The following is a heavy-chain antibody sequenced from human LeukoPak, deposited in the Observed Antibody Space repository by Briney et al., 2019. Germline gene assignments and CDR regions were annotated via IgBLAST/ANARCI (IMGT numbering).Heavy chain of an antibody. Sequence: GESLKISCKGSGYRFTNFWIAWVRQLPGKGLEWMGIIYPSDSDVRYSPAFQGQVTISADKSINTAYLQWSSLQASDTALYYCARQEYCSGGSCYTWFDPWGQGTLVTVSS. CDR1: GYRFTNFW. D-gene: IGHD2-15*01. CDR2: IYPSDSDV. V-gene: IGHV5-51*01. CDR3: ARQEYCSGGSCYTWFDP. J-gene: IGHJ5*02.